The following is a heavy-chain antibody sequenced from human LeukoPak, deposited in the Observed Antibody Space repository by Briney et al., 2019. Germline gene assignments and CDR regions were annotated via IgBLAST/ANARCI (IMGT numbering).Heavy chain of an antibody. D-gene: IGHD6-13*01. CDR1: GFIFSGYG. V-gene: IGHV3-48*04. Sequence: PGGSLRLSCAASGFIFSGYGMNWVRQAPGKGLEWASYISSGSFTIHYADSVKGRFTISRDNAKNSLYLQMNSLRAEDTAVYYCARDSIAAAGKPFPFDYWGQGTLVTVSS. CDR3: ARDSIAAAGKPFPFDY. J-gene: IGHJ4*02. CDR2: ISSGSFTI.